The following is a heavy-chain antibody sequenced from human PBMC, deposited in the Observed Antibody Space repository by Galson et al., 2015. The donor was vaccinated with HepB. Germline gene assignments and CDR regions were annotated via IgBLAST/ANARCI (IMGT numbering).Heavy chain of an antibody. J-gene: IGHJ4*02. CDR2: LNPSSGNT. CDR3: ARSRGVVEYFEY. CDR1: GYTFTSCE. D-gene: IGHD3-16*01. V-gene: IGHV1-8*01. Sequence: SVKVSCKASGYTFTSCEINWVRQATGQGLEWMGRLNPSSGNTAYAQRLQGRVTMTTDTSTSTAYMELRSLRSDDTAVYYCARSRGVVEYFEYWGQGTLVIVSS.